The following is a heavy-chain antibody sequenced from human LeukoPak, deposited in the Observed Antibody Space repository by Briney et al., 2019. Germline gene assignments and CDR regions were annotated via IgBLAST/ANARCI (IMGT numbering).Heavy chain of an antibody. CDR2: MNPNSGYA. V-gene: IGHV1-8*03. Sequence: ASVKVSCKASGYTFTKYDINWVRQATGQGLEWIGWMNPNSGYAGYAQKFQGRATITRDTSMNTAYMEMSSLRSEDTAVYYCARVWGSVDYWGQGTLVTVPS. D-gene: IGHD7-27*01. J-gene: IGHJ4*02. CDR3: ARVWGSVDY. CDR1: GYTFTKYD.